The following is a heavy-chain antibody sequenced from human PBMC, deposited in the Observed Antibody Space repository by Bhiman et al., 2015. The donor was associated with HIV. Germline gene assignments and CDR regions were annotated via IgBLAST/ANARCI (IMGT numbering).Heavy chain of an antibody. CDR3: AKDRGSPGIPAAFDI. CDR2: IWYDGSNK. Sequence: QVQLVESGGGVVQPGRSLRLSCAASGFSFSSYGMHWVRQAPGKGLEWVAVIWYDGSNKYYADSVKGRFTISRDNSKNTLYLQMNSLKAEDTAVYYCAKDRGSPGIPAAFDIWGQGTMVSVSS. V-gene: IGHV3-33*06. D-gene: IGHD1-26*01. J-gene: IGHJ3*02. CDR1: GFSFSSYG.